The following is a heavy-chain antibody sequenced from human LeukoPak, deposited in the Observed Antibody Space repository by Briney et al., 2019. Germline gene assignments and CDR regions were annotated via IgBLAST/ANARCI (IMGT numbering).Heavy chain of an antibody. J-gene: IGHJ4*02. CDR1: GFTFSSCA. CDR2: ISGSGGST. V-gene: IGHV3-23*01. CDR3: AKDRIAVAGADY. Sequence: GGSLRLSCAASGFTFSSCAMSWARQAPGKGLEWVSAISGSGGSTYYADSVKGRFTISRDNSKNTLYLQMNSLRAEDTAVYYCAKDRIAVAGADYWGQGTLVTVSS. D-gene: IGHD6-19*01.